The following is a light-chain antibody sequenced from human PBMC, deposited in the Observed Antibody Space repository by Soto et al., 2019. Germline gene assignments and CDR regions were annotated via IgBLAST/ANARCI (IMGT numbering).Light chain of an antibody. CDR2: GAS. Sequence: EIVLTQSPGTLPLSPGDSATLSCRASQSGRRSYLAWYPPKPGQAPRLRMYGASIRAASVPDRFSDSGPGTEFTLTISRPEPEDFAVYYCQQYSSSPCTFGQGTKVDMK. J-gene: IGKJ1*01. V-gene: IGKV3-20*01. CDR1: QSGRRSY. CDR3: QQYSSSPCT.